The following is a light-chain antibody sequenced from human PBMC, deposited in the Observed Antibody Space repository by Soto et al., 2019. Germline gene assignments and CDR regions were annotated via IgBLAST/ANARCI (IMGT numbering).Light chain of an antibody. CDR2: NAS. V-gene: IGKV1-5*03. CDR1: QTISSW. CDR3: QQYNNWPPIT. J-gene: IGKJ5*01. Sequence: DIQMTQSPSTLSASVGDRVTITCRASQTISSWLAWYQQKPGKAPKILIYNASTLKSGVPSRFSGSGSGTEFTLTISSLQSEDFAVYYCQQYNNWPPITFGQGTRLEIK.